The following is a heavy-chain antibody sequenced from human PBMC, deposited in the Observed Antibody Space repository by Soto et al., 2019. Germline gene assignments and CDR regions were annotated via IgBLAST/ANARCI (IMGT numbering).Heavy chain of an antibody. J-gene: IGHJ4*02. Sequence: PGGSLRLSCAASGFTFSSYWVSWVRQAPGKGLEWVANIKQDGSEKYYVDSVKGRFTISRDNAKNSLYLQMNSLRAEDTAVYYCAREGYSSGWYGIYWGQGTLVTVSS. CDR3: AREGYSSGWYGIY. D-gene: IGHD6-19*01. CDR2: IKQDGSEK. V-gene: IGHV3-7*03. CDR1: GFTFSSYW.